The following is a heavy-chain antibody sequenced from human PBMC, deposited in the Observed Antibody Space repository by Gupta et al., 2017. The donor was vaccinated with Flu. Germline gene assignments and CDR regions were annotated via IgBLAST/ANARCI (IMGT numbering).Heavy chain of an antibody. CDR2: ISWNSGII. J-gene: IGHJ3*02. CDR1: A. CDR3: AKAVVPADDGFNI. V-gene: IGHV3-9*01. Sequence: AMHWVRQVPGKGLEWVSCISWNSGIIAYADSVKGRFTISRDNAKNSVYLQMNSLRAEDTALYYCAKAVVPADDGFNIWGQGTMVTDSS. D-gene: IGHD2-2*01.